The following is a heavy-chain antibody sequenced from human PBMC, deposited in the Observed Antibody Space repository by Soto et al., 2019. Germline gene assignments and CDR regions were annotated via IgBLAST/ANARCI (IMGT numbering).Heavy chain of an antibody. CDR3: NTEPPEGYRFDY. CDR1: GYTFSNYY. CDR2: IYSGGAT. V-gene: IGHV1-46*03. J-gene: IGHJ4*02. D-gene: IGHD5-12*01. Sequence: ASVKVSCKASGYTFSNYYIHWVRQAPGQGLEWMGIIYSGGATVYAQKFQGRVTMTRDTSTSTVYMDLSSLRSEDTAVYYCNTEPPEGYRFDYWSQGTLVTVSS.